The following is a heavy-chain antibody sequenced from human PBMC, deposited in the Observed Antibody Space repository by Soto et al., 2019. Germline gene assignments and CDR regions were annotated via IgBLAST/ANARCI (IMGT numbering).Heavy chain of an antibody. J-gene: IGHJ6*03. CDR1: GGSISNYY. Sequence: SETLSLTCTVSGGSISNYYWSWVRQPPGKGLEWIGNIHHSGSTNYNSSLKSRVTISVDTSKNQFSLKLTSVTAADTAVYYCARTHLGVYYYMDVWGKGTTVTVS. V-gene: IGHV4-59*08. CDR3: ARTHLGVYYYMDV. CDR2: IHHSGST. D-gene: IGHD1-26*01.